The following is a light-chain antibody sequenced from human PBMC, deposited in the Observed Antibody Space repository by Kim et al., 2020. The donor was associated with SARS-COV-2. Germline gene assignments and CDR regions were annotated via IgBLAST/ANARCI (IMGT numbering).Light chain of an antibody. J-gene: IGLJ3*02. V-gene: IGLV2-8*01. CDR1: SSDVGGYNY. Sequence: QSALTQPPSASGSPGQSVPISCTGTSSDVGGYNYVSWYQQHPGKAPKLMIYEVSKRPSGVPDRFSGSKSGNTASLTVSGLQAEDEADYYCSSYAGSNNWVFGGGTQLTVL. CDR3: SSYAGSNNWV. CDR2: EVS.